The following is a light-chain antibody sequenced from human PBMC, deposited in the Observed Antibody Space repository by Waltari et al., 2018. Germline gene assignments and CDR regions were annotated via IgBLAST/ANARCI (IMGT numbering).Light chain of an antibody. CDR2: GVS. CDR1: SSDVGSYNL. CDR3: CSYAGGSAFV. J-gene: IGLJ1*01. V-gene: IGLV2-23*02. Sequence: QSALTQPASVSGSPGQSITISCTGTSSDVGSYNLSSWDQHSPGKAPKLIIYGVSKRPSGVSNRFSGSKSGNTASLTISGLRTEDEADYYCCSYAGGSAFVFGTGTKITVL.